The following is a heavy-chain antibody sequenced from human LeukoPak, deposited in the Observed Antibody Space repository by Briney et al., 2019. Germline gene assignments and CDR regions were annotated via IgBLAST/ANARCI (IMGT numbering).Heavy chain of an antibody. CDR1: GFTFSSYA. CDR2: ISYDGSNK. Sequence: PGRSLRLSCAASGFTFSSYAMHWVRQAPGKGLEWVAVISYDGSNKYYADSVKGRFTISRDNSKNTLYLQMNSLRAEDTAVYYCARELRYCSGGTCYKSFDYWGQGTLVTVSS. J-gene: IGHJ4*02. V-gene: IGHV3-30-3*01. D-gene: IGHD2-15*01. CDR3: ARELRYCSGGTCYKSFDY.